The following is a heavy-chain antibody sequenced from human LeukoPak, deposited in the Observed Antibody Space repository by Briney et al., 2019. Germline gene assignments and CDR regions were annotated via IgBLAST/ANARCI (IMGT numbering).Heavy chain of an antibody. CDR1: GFTFSSYG. D-gene: IGHD4-23*01. J-gene: IGHJ4*02. CDR3: AKDLGYGGNPPVYFDY. CDR2: ITDSGVST. Sequence: GGSLRLSCAASGFTFSSYGMNWVRQAPGKGLEWVSAITDSGVSTYYADSVKGRFTVSRDNSKNTLYLQMSSLRAEDTAVYYCAKDLGYGGNPPVYFDYWGQGTLVTVSS. V-gene: IGHV3-23*01.